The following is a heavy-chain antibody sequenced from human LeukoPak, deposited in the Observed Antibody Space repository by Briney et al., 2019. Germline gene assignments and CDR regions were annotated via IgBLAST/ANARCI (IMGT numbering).Heavy chain of an antibody. Sequence: PSETLSLTCTVSGGSISSYYWSWIRQPPGKGLEWIGYVYYSGSTNYNPSLKSRVTISVDTSKNQFSLKLSSVTAADTAVYYCARGTMVRGAVYYFDYWGQGTLVTVSS. J-gene: IGHJ4*02. D-gene: IGHD3-10*01. CDR2: VYYSGST. CDR1: GGSISSYY. CDR3: ARGTMVRGAVYYFDY. V-gene: IGHV4-59*01.